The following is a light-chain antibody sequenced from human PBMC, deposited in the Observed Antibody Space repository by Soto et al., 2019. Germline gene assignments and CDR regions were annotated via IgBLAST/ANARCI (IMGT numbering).Light chain of an antibody. CDR3: QQDYTTPLLS. J-gene: IGKJ4*01. CDR2: WAS. CDR1: QSLLYSSKNKNY. V-gene: IGKV4-1*01. Sequence: DIVMTQSPDSLAVSLGERAVINCKTSQSLLYSSKNKNYLAWYQQKPGQPPKLLIYWASTRESGVPDRFSGSGSGTDFSLTISSLPAEDVAVYYWQQDYTTPLLSFGGGTKVEIK.